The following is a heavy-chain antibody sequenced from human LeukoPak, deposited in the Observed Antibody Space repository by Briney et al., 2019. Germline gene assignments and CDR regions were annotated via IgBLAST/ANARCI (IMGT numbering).Heavy chain of an antibody. V-gene: IGHV3-53*01. Sequence: GGSLRLSCAASGFTVSSNYMSWVRQAPGKGLEWVSVIYSGGSTYYADSVKGRFTISRDNSKNTLYLQMDSLRAEDTAVYYCARDVLAPVPAAISADYYYYYMDVWGKGTTVTVSS. CDR1: GFTVSSNY. D-gene: IGHD2-2*02. CDR2: IYSGGST. CDR3: ARDVLAPVPAAISADYYYYYMDV. J-gene: IGHJ6*03.